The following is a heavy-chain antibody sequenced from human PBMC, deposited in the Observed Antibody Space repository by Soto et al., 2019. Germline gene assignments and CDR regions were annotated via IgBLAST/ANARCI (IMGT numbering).Heavy chain of an antibody. J-gene: IGHJ4*02. V-gene: IGHV3-9*01. Sequence: DVQLVESGGGLVQPGRSLRLSCAASGFTFDDYAMHWVRQAPGKGLEWVSGISWNSGSIGYADSVKGRFTISRDNAKNSLYLQMNSLRAEDTALYYCATKLGDWGQGTLVTVSS. CDR1: GFTFDDYA. CDR3: ATKLGD. CDR2: ISWNSGSI. D-gene: IGHD3-16*01.